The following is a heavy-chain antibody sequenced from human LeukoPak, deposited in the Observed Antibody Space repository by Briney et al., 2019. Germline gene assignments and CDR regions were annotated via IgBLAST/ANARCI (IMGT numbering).Heavy chain of an antibody. V-gene: IGHV4-4*09. J-gene: IGHJ4*02. D-gene: IGHD1-26*01. CDR1: GGSISGYY. CDR2: VSISGGP. Sequence: SETLSLTCSVSGGSISGYYWSWIRQPPGKGLEWIGDVSISGGPRYNPSLKSRVTISVDTSKNRISLKLTSVTAADTAVYYCARQAYTPLWEFDYWGQGTLVTVSS. CDR3: ARQAYTPLWEFDY.